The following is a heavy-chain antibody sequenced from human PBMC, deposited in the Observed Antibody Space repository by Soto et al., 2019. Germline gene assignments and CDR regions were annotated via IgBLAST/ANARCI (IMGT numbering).Heavy chain of an antibody. Sequence: VGSLRLSCAASGFTFSSYAMSWVRQAPGKGLEWVSAISGSGGSTYYADSVEGRFTISRDNSKNTLYLQMNSLRAEDTAVYYCAKHGYIGPYYYYGMDVWGQGTTVTVSS. CDR3: AKHGYIGPYYYYGMDV. V-gene: IGHV3-23*01. D-gene: IGHD3-22*01. CDR2: ISGSGGST. CDR1: GFTFSSYA. J-gene: IGHJ6*02.